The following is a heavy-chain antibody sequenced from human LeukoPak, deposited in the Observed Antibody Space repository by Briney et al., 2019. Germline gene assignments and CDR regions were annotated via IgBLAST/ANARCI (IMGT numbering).Heavy chain of an antibody. CDR2: MNPNSGNT. V-gene: IGHV1-8*01. CDR1: GYTFTNYD. D-gene: IGHD2-2*01. Sequence: GASVRVSCKTSGYTFTNYDINWVRQATGQGLEWMGWMNPNSGNTGYAQKFQGRATMTRNTSISTAYMELSSLRSEDTAVYYCASPHCSSPDCHPPEWFAPGARGPLVPVSS. J-gene: IGHJ5*02. CDR3: ASPHCSSPDCHPPEWFAP.